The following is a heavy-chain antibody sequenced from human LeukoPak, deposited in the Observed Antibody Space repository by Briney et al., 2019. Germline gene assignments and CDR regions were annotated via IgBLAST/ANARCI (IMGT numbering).Heavy chain of an antibody. D-gene: IGHD6-13*01. CDR2: ISSRSATI. CDR1: GFTFSSYS. V-gene: IGHV3-48*01. Sequence: GGSLRLSCAASGFTFSSYSMNWVRQAPGKGLEWVSYISSRSATIYYADSVKGRFTISRDNAKNSLYLQMNSLRAEDAAVYYCARDPLSSSSFDLWGQGTLVTVSS. CDR3: ARDPLSSSSFDL. J-gene: IGHJ4*02.